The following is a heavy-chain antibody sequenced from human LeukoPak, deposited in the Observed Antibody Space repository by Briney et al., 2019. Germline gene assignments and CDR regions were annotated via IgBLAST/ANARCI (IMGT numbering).Heavy chain of an antibody. Sequence: SETLSLTCTVSADSISSRYCSWIRQPPGKGLEWIGYIHYSWTTNYNPSLKSRVTISVDTSKKQLSLKLKSVTAADTAVYYCANLHYVSSGSNFDYWGQGTLVTVSS. CDR2: IHYSWTT. CDR3: ANLHYVSSGSNFDY. V-gene: IGHV4-59*11. J-gene: IGHJ4*02. D-gene: IGHD3-22*01. CDR1: ADSISSRY.